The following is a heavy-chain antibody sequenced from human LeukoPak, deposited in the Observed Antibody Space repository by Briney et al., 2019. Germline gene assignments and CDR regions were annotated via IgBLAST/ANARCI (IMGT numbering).Heavy chain of an antibody. CDR1: GFAFDDYA. J-gene: IGHJ4*02. D-gene: IGHD5-18*01. Sequence: GGSLRLSCAASGFAFDDYAMHWVRQAPGKGLEWVSGISWNSGSIGYADSVKSRFTISRDNAENSLYLQLNSLRAEDTALYYCAKDRGYSYGQVLDYWGQGTLVTVSS. V-gene: IGHV3-9*01. CDR2: ISWNSGSI. CDR3: AKDRGYSYGQVLDY.